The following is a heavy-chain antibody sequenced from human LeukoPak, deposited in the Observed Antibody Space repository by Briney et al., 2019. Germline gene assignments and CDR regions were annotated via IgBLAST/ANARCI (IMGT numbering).Heavy chain of an antibody. Sequence: SETPSLTCTVSGGSISSYYWSWIRQPPGKGLEWIGYIYYSGSTNYNPSLKSRVTISVDTSKNQFSLKLSSVTAADTAVYFCARGRSYFWFDPWGQGTLVTVSS. V-gene: IGHV4-59*08. D-gene: IGHD1-26*01. J-gene: IGHJ5*02. CDR1: GGSISSYY. CDR3: ARGRSYFWFDP. CDR2: IYYSGST.